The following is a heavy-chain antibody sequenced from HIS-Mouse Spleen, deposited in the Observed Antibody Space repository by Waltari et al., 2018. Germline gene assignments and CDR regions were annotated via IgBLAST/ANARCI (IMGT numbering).Heavy chain of an antibody. CDR2: YYSGST. CDR3: ARASRDLLLPRYFDL. CDR1: GGSISSYY. V-gene: IGHV4-59*01. Sequence: QVQLQESGPGLVKPSETLSLTCTVSGGSISSYYWSWIRQPPGKGLEWIGYYSGSTNSNPALKSRVTISVDTSKNQFSLKLSSGTAADTAVYYCARASRDLLLPRYFDLWGRGTLVTVSS. J-gene: IGHJ2*01.